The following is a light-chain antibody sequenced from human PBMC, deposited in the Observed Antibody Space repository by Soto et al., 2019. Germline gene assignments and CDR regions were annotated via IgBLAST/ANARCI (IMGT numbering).Light chain of an antibody. CDR2: AAS. CDR3: QQLNSYPMIT. Sequence: DIQVTQSPSFLSASVGDRVTITCRASQGISSYLAWYQQKPGKAPKLLIYAASTLQSGVPSRFSGSGSGTEFTLTISSLQPEDFATYYCQQLNSYPMITFGQGTRLEIK. CDR1: QGISSY. V-gene: IGKV1-9*01. J-gene: IGKJ5*01.